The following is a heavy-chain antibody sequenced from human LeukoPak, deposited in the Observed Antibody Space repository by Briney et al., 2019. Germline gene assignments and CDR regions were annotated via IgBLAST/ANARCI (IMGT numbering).Heavy chain of an antibody. V-gene: IGHV3-64*02. D-gene: IGHD3-22*01. CDR2: ISSNGGST. J-gene: IGHJ4*02. CDR1: GFTFSSYA. Sequence: GGSLRLSCAASGFTFSSYAMHWVRQAPGKGLEYVSAISSNGGSTYYADSVKSRFTISRDNSKNTLYLQMSSLRAEDMAVYYCARGGGDSSGYYQREYYFDYWGQGTLVTVSS. CDR3: ARGGGDSSGYYQREYYFDY.